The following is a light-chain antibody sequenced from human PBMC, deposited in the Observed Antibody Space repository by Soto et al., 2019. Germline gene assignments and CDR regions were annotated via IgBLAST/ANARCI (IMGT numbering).Light chain of an antibody. CDR2: GIS. CDR3: QQYSTLPHT. CDR1: QSVTSRY. J-gene: IGKJ2*01. V-gene: IGKV3-20*01. Sequence: ENVLTQSPGTLSLSPRERATHSCRATQSVTSRYFAWYQQKPGQAPRLLIYGISSRATDIPDRFSGSGSGTDYTLTISRLEPEDFGVYYCQQYSTLPHTFGQGTKL.